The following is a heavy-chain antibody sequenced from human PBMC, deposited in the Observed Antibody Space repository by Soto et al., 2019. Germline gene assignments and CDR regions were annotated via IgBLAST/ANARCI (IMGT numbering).Heavy chain of an antibody. V-gene: IGHV2-26*01. Sequence: QVTLKESGPVLVKPTETLTLRCTVSGLSITDAEMGVSWIRHPPWQPLEWLAHIDSSVEKSYRTFLKSRLSISKDTSKSHIVLTMTNMDPADTATYYCARRHLAVAVSPWFDPWGQGIPVTVSS. J-gene: IGHJ5*02. CDR3: ARRHLAVAVSPWFDP. D-gene: IGHD6-19*01. CDR1: GLSITDAEMG. CDR2: IDSSVEK.